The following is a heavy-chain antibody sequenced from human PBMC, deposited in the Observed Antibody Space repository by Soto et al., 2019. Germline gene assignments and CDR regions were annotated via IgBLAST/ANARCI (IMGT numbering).Heavy chain of an antibody. D-gene: IGHD3-22*01. V-gene: IGHV1-18*01. CDR2: ISAYNGNT. CDR1: GYTFTSYG. J-gene: IGHJ2*01. Sequence: ASVKVSCKASGYTFTSYGISWVRQAPGQGLEWMGWISAYNGNTNYAQKLQGRVTMTTDTSTSTAYMELRSLRSDDTAVYYCAREGTYYYDSSGYWYSDLWGGGTLVTVSS. CDR3: AREGTYYYDSSGYWYSDL.